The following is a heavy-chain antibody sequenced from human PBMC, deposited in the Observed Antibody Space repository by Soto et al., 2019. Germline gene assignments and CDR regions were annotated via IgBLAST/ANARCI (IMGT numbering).Heavy chain of an antibody. CDR2: INPSGGST. CDR1: GYTFTSYA. Sequence: ASVKVSCKASGYTFTSYAMHWVRQAPGQGLEWMGIINPSGGSTSYAQKFQGRVTMTRDTSTSTVYMELSSLRSEDTAVYYCAREGVRGNAILNWGQGTLVTVSS. CDR3: AREGVRGNAILN. D-gene: IGHD2-15*01. J-gene: IGHJ4*02. V-gene: IGHV1-46*03.